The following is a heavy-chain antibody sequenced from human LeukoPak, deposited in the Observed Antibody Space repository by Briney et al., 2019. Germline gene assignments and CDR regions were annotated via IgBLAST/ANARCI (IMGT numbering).Heavy chain of an antibody. Sequence: ASVKVSCKASGYTFTSYYMHWVRQAPGQGLEWMGIINPSGGSTSYAQKFQGRVTMTRDTSTSSVYMELSSLRSEDTAVYYCARDRGDYIVFPGYGMDVWGQGTTVTVSS. D-gene: IGHD4-17*01. CDR1: GYTFTSYY. V-gene: IGHV1-46*01. CDR2: INPSGGST. J-gene: IGHJ6*02. CDR3: ARDRGDYIVFPGYGMDV.